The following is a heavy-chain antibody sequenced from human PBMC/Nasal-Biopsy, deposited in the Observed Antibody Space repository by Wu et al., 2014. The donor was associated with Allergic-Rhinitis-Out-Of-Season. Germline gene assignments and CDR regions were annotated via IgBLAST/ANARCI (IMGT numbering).Heavy chain of an antibody. J-gene: IGHJ4*02. V-gene: IGHV3-23*01. D-gene: IGHD3-10*01. CDR3: AKIYFRAGVLVHFFDL. CDR2: MTVGGGYI. Sequence: LRLSCAASGFSVGDYAMSWVRQTPEKRLEWVSTMTVGGGYIVYADSAEGRFINSRDISKNTLDLQMNNLRVEDTALYYCAKIYFRAGVLVHFFDLWGQGTLVTVSS. CDR1: GFSVGDYA.